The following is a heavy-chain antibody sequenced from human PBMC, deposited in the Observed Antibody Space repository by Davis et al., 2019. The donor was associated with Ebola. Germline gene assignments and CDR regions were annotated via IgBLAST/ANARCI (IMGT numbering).Heavy chain of an antibody. J-gene: IGHJ4*02. D-gene: IGHD7-27*01. CDR2: IFYSGST. CDR1: GGSLTNNY. CDR3: VSHRYLTGSFDY. V-gene: IGHV4-59*12. Sequence: PGGSLRLSCTVSGGSLTNNYWSWIRQPPGKGLEWIGSIFYSGSTYYNPSLKSRVTISVDTSKSQFSLKLNSVPAADTAVYYCVSHRYLTGSFDYWGQGTLVTVSS.